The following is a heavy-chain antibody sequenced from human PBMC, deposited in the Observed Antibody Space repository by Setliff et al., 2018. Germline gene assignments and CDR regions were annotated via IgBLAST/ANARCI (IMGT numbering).Heavy chain of an antibody. V-gene: IGHV1-18*01. J-gene: IGHJ4*02. CDR3: ARCLPFLSGYDRGAVDY. D-gene: IGHD5-12*01. Sequence: ASVKVSCKASGYTFTGYYIHWVRQAPGQRLEGMGWIGGHNDDPLFAHKFQGRVTMTTDRSTSTAYMEMRSLKSDDTAVYYCARCLPFLSGYDRGAVDYWGQGTLVTVSS. CDR1: GYTFTGYY. CDR2: IGGHNDDP.